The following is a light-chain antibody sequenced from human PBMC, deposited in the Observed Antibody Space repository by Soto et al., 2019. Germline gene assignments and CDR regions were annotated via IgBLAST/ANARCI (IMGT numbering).Light chain of an antibody. CDR2: DVS. CDR1: SSDVGGYNY. CDR3: SSYTRSSPVV. J-gene: IGLJ3*02. V-gene: IGLV2-14*01. Sequence: QSALTQPASVSGSPGQSMTISCTGTSSDVGGYNYVSWYQQHPGKAPKLMIYDVSDRPSGVSNRFSGSKSGNTASLTISGLRAEDEADYYFSSYTRSSPVVFGVGTTLTVL.